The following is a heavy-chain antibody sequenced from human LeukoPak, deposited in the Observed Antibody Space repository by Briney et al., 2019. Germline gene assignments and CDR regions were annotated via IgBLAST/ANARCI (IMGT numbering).Heavy chain of an antibody. CDR2: IYHSGST. CDR1: GYSISSGYY. CDR3: ASLSRIAPPY. D-gene: IGHD6-6*01. V-gene: IGHV4-38-2*02. Sequence: PSETLSLTCTVSGYSISSGYYWGWIRQPPGKGLEWIGSIYHSGSTYYNPSLKSRVTISVDTSKNQFSLKLSSVTAADTAVYYCASLSRIAPPYWGQGTLVTVSS. J-gene: IGHJ4*02.